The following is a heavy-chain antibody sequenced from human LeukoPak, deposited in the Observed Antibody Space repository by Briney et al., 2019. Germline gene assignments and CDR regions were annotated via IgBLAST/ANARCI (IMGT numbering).Heavy chain of an antibody. CDR2: INPYSGGT. CDR3: ASATGDGNGWWNY. Sequence: ASVKVSCKASGYTFTDYYIHWVRQAPGQGLEWMGWINPYSGGTNYEQKFQGRVTMTRDTSISTAYMELSRLRSDDTAVYYCASATGDGNGWWNYWGQGTLVTVSS. D-gene: IGHD6-19*01. V-gene: IGHV1-2*02. CDR1: GYTFTDYY. J-gene: IGHJ4*02.